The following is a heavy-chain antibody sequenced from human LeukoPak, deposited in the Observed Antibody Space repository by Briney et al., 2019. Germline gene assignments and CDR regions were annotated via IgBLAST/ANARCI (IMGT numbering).Heavy chain of an antibody. CDR2: ISGSGGST. V-gene: IGHV3-23*01. D-gene: IGHD3-22*01. Sequence: GGSLRLSCAASGFTFSSYAMSWVRQAPGKGLEWVSAISGSGGSTYYADSVKCRFTISRDNSKNTLYLQMNSLRAEDTAVYYCAKGGDSSGYYEADYWGQGTLVTVSS. CDR1: GFTFSSYA. J-gene: IGHJ4*02. CDR3: AKGGDSSGYYEADY.